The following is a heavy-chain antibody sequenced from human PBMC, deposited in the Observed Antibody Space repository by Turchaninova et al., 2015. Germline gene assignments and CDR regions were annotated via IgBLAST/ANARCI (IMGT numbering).Heavy chain of an antibody. CDR2: IYPADSDT. V-gene: IGHV5-51*01. D-gene: IGHD3-16*01. CDR1: GYSFTTNW. CDR3: ARPRGNWYFDL. Sequence: EVQLVQSGADVKKPGESLKISCKSSGYSFTTNWIAWVRQMPGKGLEWMGVIYPADSDTRYSPSFQGQVTISADKSISTAYLQWSSLKASDTAMYYCARPRGNWYFDLWGRGTLVTVSS. J-gene: IGHJ2*01.